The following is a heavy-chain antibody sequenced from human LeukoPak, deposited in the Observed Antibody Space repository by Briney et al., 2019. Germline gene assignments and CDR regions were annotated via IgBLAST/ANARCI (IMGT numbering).Heavy chain of an antibody. CDR1: GGSFSGYY. J-gene: IGHJ5*02. CDR3: ARMYYDFWSGYSNWFDP. V-gene: IGHV4-34*01. Sequence: SETLSLTCAVYGGSFSGYYWSWIRQPPGKGLEWIGEINHSGSTNYNPSLKSRVTISVDTSKNQFSLKLSSVTAADTAVYYCARMYYDFWSGYSNWFDPWGQGTLVTVSS. CDR2: INHSGST. D-gene: IGHD3-3*01.